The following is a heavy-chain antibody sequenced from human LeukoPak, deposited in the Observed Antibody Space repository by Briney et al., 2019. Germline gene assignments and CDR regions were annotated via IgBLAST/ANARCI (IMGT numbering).Heavy chain of an antibody. V-gene: IGHV4-61*08. Sequence: YPSETLSLTCTVSGGSISSADYYWSWIRQPPGKGLEWIGYIYYSGSTNYNPSLKSRVTISVDTSKNQFSLKLSSVTAADTAVYYCAREVVGIDYWGQGTLVTVSS. CDR3: AREVVGIDY. CDR1: GGSISSADYY. CDR2: IYYSGST. J-gene: IGHJ4*02. D-gene: IGHD2-15*01.